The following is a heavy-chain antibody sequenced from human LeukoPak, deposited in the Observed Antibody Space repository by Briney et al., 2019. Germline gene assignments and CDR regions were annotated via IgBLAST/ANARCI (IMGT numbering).Heavy chain of an antibody. CDR3: AKRPDYDYVWGSTRFDP. CDR2: ISGSGGST. Sequence: GGSLRLSCAASGFTFSSSVMSWVRQAPGKGLEWVSAISGSGGSTYYADSVKGRFTISRDNSKNTLYLQMNSLRAEDTALYYCAKRPDYDYVWGSTRFDPWGQGTLVIVSS. J-gene: IGHJ5*02. V-gene: IGHV3-23*01. CDR1: GFTFSSSV. D-gene: IGHD3-16*01.